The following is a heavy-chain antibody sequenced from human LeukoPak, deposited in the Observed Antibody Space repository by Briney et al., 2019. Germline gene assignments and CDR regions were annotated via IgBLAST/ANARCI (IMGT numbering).Heavy chain of an antibody. V-gene: IGHV4-38-2*02. CDR1: GYSISTLAN. D-gene: IGHD3-22*01. CDR3: AREKALIDHYDFTGYDWEY. Sequence: PSETLSLTCTVSGYSISTLANWGWIRQSPGKGLEWVASIYHGGSTYYNPSLRGRVTISMDTSKNQISLKLTSVTAADTAVYYCAREKALIDHYDFTGYDWEYWGQGSLVIVSS. CDR2: IYHGGST. J-gene: IGHJ4*02.